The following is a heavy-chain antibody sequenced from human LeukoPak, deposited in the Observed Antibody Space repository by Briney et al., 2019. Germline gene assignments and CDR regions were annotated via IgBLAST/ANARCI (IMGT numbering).Heavy chain of an antibody. J-gene: IGHJ5*02. CDR2: INPCGCST. CDR3: ARDNSVEDTAWWFDP. V-gene: IGHV1-46*01. Sequence: ASVQVSCKASGYTFTSYYMHWLRQAPGQGLEWMGIINPCGCSTSYVQKFEGRVTMTTYMSTSTDYMELRSLRSEDTAVYYCARDNSVEDTAWWFDPWGQGTLVTVSA. CDR1: GYTFTSYY. D-gene: IGHD4-23*01.